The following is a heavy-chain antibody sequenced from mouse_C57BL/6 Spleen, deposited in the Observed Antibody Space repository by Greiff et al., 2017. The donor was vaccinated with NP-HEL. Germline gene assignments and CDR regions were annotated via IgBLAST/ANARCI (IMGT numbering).Heavy chain of an antibody. CDR1: GFNIKDDY. V-gene: IGHV14-4*01. CDR3: TRGNYLYYFDY. CDR2: IDPENGDT. Sequence: VQLKESGAELVRPGASVKLSCTASGFNIKDDYMHWVKQRPEQGLEWIGWIDPENGDTEYASKFQGKATITADTSSNTAYLQLSSLTSEDTAVYYCTRGNYLYYFDYWGQGTTLTVSS. D-gene: IGHD2-1*01. J-gene: IGHJ2*01.